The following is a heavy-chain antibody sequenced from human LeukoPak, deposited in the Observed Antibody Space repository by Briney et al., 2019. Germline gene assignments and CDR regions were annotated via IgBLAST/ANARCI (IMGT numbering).Heavy chain of an antibody. J-gene: IGHJ4*02. CDR3: ARDRGGSYLFDY. Sequence: GGSLRPSCAASGFTFTMFSMNWLRQAPGKGLEWIAFIRVRSDTTYYADSVQGRFTISRDNAEDSVYLQMNSLRAEDTAVYYCARDRGGSYLFDYWGQGTLVTVSS. CDR2: IRVRSDTT. D-gene: IGHD1-26*01. CDR1: GFTFTMFS. V-gene: IGHV3-48*01.